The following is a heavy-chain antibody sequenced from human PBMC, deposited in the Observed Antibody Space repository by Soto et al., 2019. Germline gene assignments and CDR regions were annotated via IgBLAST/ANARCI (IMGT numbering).Heavy chain of an antibody. CDR2: ISSNGGST. CDR3: VKDRGRYSSGWYCDY. J-gene: IGHJ4*02. Sequence: PGWSLRLSCSASGFTSSSYAMHWVRQAPGKGLEYVSAISSNGGSTYYADSVKGRFTISRDNSKNTLYLQMSSLRAEDTAVYYCVKDRGRYSSGWYCDYWGQGTLVTVSS. D-gene: IGHD6-19*01. V-gene: IGHV3-64D*06. CDR1: GFTSSSYA.